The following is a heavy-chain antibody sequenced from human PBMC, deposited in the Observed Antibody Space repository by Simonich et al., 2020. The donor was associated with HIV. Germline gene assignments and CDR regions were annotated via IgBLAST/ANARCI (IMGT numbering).Heavy chain of an antibody. Sequence: QVTLKESGPALVKPTQTLTLTCTFSGFSLSTSGMRVSWIRQPPGKALEWLSRIDWDDDKFYRTSLKTRLTISKDNSKNQVVLTMTNMDPVDTATYYCARTPIIRGIIVAFDIWGQGTMVTVSS. D-gene: IGHD3-10*01. CDR3: ARTPIIRGIIVAFDI. V-gene: IGHV2-70*04. CDR1: GFSLSTSGMR. J-gene: IGHJ3*02. CDR2: IDWDDDK.